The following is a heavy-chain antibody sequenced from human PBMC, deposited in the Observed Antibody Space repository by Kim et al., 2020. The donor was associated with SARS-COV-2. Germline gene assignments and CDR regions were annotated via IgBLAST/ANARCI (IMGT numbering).Heavy chain of an antibody. V-gene: IGHV3-21*01. D-gene: IGHD3-10*01. Sequence: IAYADSVEVRFTISRDNARNSVDLQMNSLRVDDTAIYYCARGWFGQVGDYWGQGARVTVSS. CDR2: I. CDR3: ARGWFGQVGDY. J-gene: IGHJ4*02.